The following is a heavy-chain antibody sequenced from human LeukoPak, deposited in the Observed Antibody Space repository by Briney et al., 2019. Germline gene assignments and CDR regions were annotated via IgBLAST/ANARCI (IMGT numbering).Heavy chain of an antibody. V-gene: IGHV3-7*03. Sequence: GGSLRLSCVASGFTFSSHWMTWVRQAPGKGLEWVANIKEDGSETYYVGSVKGRFTISRDNAKNSLYLQMNNLRAEDTAVYYCARDHLPFDFDYWGQGTLVTVSS. J-gene: IGHJ4*02. D-gene: IGHD3-10*01. CDR2: IKEDGSET. CDR1: GFTFSSHW. CDR3: ARDHLPFDFDY.